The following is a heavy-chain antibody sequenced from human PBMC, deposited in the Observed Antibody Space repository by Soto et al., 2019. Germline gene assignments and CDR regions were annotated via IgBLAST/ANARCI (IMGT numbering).Heavy chain of an antibody. CDR2: IKSKTDGGTT. D-gene: IGHD2-21*01. V-gene: IGHV3-15*07. CDR3: IVRYPYYFDY. J-gene: IGHJ4*02. Sequence: VHLVESGGGLVKPGWSLRLSCAASGFTFSNAWMNWFRQAPGKVLEWVGRIKSKTDGGTTDYAAPVKGRFTISRDDSKNTLYLQMNSLKTEDTAVYYCIVRYPYYFDYWGQGNLVTVS. CDR1: GFTFSNAW.